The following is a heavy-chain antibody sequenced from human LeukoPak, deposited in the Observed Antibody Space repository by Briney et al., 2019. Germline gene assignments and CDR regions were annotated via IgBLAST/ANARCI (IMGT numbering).Heavy chain of an antibody. CDR3: AREGTGPAASVDY. CDR2: IYYSGST. J-gene: IGHJ4*02. V-gene: IGHV4-59*12. D-gene: IGHD6-13*01. Sequence: PSETLSLTCTVSGGSISSYYWSWIRQPPGKGLEWIGYIYYSGSTNYNPSLKSRVTISVDTSKNQFSLKLSSVTAADTAVYYCAREGTGPAASVDYWGQGTLVTVSS. CDR1: GGSISSYY.